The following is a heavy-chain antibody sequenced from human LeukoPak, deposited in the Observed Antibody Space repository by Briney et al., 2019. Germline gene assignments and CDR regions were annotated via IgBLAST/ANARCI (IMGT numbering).Heavy chain of an antibody. CDR1: GFTFRSHW. CDR2: INQDASDK. CDR3: ARLSCSSTNCYTFLNY. Sequence: PGGSLRLSCAASGFTFRSHWMSRVRQAPGEGLEWVDSINQDASDKRYVDSVKGRFTISRDNTKTSLYLQMDSLRTEDTAIYYCARLSCSSTNCYTFLNYRGQGTLVTVSS. D-gene: IGHD2-2*01. J-gene: IGHJ4*02. V-gene: IGHV3-7*03.